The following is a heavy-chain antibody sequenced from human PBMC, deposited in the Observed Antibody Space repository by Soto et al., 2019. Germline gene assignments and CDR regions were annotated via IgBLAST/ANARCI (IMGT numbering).Heavy chain of an antibody. Sequence: EVQLLESGGGLVQPGGSLRLSCAVSGFTFSSFAMTWVRQAPGKGLEWVSLISGSGGSTYYADSVKGRFTISRDNSKSTVYLQMNSLRAEDTAVYYCATGRVATIKSGIDYWGQGTLVTVSS. CDR3: ATGRVATIKSGIDY. CDR1: GFTFSSFA. J-gene: IGHJ4*02. CDR2: ISGSGGST. V-gene: IGHV3-23*01. D-gene: IGHD5-12*01.